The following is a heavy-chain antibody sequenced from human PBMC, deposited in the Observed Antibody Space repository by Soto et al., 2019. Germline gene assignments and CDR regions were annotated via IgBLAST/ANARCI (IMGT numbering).Heavy chain of an antibody. D-gene: IGHD2-21*01. CDR2: FNWNGGST. CDR3: ERGPPVISSDWHFDL. CDR1: GFTLGDYG. Sequence: EVQLVESGGGVVRPGGSLRLSCAAPGFTLGDYGMTWARQAPGKGLEWVSSFNWNGGSTYYADSVKGRFTISRDNAKNLLYLQMQGLRAEDTALYHCERGPPVISSDWHFDLWGRGTLVNVSS. V-gene: IGHV3-20*01. J-gene: IGHJ2*01.